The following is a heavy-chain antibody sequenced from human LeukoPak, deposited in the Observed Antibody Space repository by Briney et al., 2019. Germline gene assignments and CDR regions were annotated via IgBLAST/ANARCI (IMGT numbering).Heavy chain of an antibody. D-gene: IGHD5-12*01. CDR2: INNVASHI. Sequence: PGGSLRLSCAASGLSISSSAMNWVRQAPGKGLEWVSSINNVASHIYYAGSVRGRFTISRDNAKNSVYLQMNSLRAEDTAVFYCAKDLQYGGYNYFDYWGQGTLVTVSS. CDR1: GLSISSSA. V-gene: IGHV3-21*04. CDR3: AKDLQYGGYNYFDY. J-gene: IGHJ4*02.